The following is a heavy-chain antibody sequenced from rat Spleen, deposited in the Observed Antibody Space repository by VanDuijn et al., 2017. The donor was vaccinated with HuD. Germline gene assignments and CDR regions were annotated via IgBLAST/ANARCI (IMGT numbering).Heavy chain of an antibody. CDR3: TRENWVLDS. Sequence: EVRLVESGGGLVQPGRSLKLSCAASGFTFSDHYMAWVRQAPTKGLEWVAAISNSGGSTYYPDSVKGRFTISRDNAQNTLYLQMDSLRSEDTATYYCTRENWVLDSWGQGVMVTVSS. CDR1: GFTFSDHY. V-gene: IGHV5-20*01. J-gene: IGHJ2*01. CDR2: ISNSGGST. D-gene: IGHD5-1*01.